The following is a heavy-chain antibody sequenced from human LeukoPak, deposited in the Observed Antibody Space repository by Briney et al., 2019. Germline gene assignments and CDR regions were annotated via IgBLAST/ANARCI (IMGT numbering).Heavy chain of an antibody. CDR3: ARGISSGWYGAFDI. Sequence: SETLSLTCTVSGGSIRSYYWSWIRQPAGKGLEWIGRIYTSGSTNYNPSLKSRVTVSVDTSKNQFSLKLSSETAADTAVYYCARGISSGWYGAFDIWGQGTMVTVSS. V-gene: IGHV4-4*07. CDR1: GGSIRSYY. J-gene: IGHJ3*02. CDR2: IYTSGST. D-gene: IGHD6-19*01.